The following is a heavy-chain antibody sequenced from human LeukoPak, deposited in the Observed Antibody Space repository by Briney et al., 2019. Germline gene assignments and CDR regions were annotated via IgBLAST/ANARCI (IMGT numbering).Heavy chain of an antibody. J-gene: IGHJ4*02. CDR3: ATCIAAAGSGLDY. D-gene: IGHD6-13*01. CDR2: IYPGDSDT. Sequence: GESLKISCKGSGYSFTSYWIGWVRQMPGKGLEWMGIIYPGDSDTRYSPSFQGPVTISADKSISTAYPQWSSLKASDTAMYYCATCIAAAGSGLDYWGQGTLVTVSS. CDR1: GYSFTSYW. V-gene: IGHV5-51*01.